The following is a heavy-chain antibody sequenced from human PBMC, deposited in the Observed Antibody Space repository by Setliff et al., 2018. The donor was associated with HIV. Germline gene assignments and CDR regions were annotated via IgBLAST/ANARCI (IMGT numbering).Heavy chain of an antibody. CDR2: IIPIIGIT. D-gene: IGHD6-19*01. J-gene: IGHJ4*01. CDR3: AKDGISGGSYPPYYFDY. Sequence: SVKVSCKASGGTFSSYAISWVRQAPGQGLEWMGGIIPIIGITNQAQKFQGRVTITADKSTNTAYMELSSLRVDDTAVYYCAKDGISGGSYPPYYFDYWGHGTLVTVSS. CDR1: GGTFSSYA. V-gene: IGHV1-69*10.